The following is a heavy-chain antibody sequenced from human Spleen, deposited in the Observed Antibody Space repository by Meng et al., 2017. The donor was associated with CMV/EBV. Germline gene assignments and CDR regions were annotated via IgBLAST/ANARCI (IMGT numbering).Heavy chain of an antibody. J-gene: IGHJ4*02. Sequence: GESLKISCAASGFTFNDYGMSWVRQAPGKGLEWVSGINWNGGSTGYVDSVKGRFTISRDNSKNTLILQMNSLRTEDTAVYYCARVYYDSTNYYFSFGYWGQGTLVTVSS. V-gene: IGHV3-20*04. CDR2: INWNGGST. CDR1: GFTFNDYG. D-gene: IGHD3-22*01. CDR3: ARVYYDSTNYYFSFGY.